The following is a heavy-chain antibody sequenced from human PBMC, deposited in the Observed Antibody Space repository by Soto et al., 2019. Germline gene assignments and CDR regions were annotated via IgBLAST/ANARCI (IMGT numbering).Heavy chain of an antibody. D-gene: IGHD3-22*01. CDR3: ARDSSGYRPYYGMDV. CDR2: IYWDDDK. J-gene: IGHJ6*02. Sequence: QITLKESGPTLVKPTQTLTLTCTFSGFSLSISGVGVGWIRQPPGKALEWLALIYWDDDKRYSPSLKSRLTTTKDTSKNQVVLTMTNMDPVDTATYYCARDSSGYRPYYGMDVWGQGTTVTVSS. V-gene: IGHV2-5*02. CDR1: GFSLSISGVG.